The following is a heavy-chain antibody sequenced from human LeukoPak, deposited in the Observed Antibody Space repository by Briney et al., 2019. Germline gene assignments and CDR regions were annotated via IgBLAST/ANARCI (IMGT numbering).Heavy chain of an antibody. Sequence: PSETLSLTCTVSGGSISSYYWSWIRQPPGKGLEWIGYIYYSGSTNYNPSLKSQVTISVDTSKNQFSLKLSSVTAADTAVYYCAGGRYYYDSSGYYWGQGTLVTVSS. D-gene: IGHD3-22*01. CDR3: AGGRYYYDSSGYY. CDR2: IYYSGST. V-gene: IGHV4-59*08. CDR1: GGSISSYY. J-gene: IGHJ4*02.